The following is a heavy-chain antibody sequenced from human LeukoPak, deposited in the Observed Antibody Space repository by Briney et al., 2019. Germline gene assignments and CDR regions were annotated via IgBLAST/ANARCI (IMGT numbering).Heavy chain of an antibody. Sequence: GGSLRLSCAASGFTFSSYAMSWVRQAPGKGLEWVSAISGSGGSTYYADSVKGRFTISRDNAENSMYLQMNNLRVEDTAVYYCARLAIRRIDFGNPESDPWGQGTLVTVSS. CDR1: GFTFSSYA. CDR3: ARLAIRRIDFGNPESDP. D-gene: IGHD3-9*01. V-gene: IGHV3-23*01. J-gene: IGHJ5*02. CDR2: ISGSGGST.